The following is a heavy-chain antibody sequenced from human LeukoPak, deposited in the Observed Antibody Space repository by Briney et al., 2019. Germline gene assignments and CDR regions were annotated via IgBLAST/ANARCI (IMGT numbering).Heavy chain of an antibody. J-gene: IGHJ5*02. Sequence: QPGWSLRLSCAASGFTFSDYEMNWVRQAPGKGLEWVSHIGSSGNTVDYADSVKGRFTISRDNAKNTLYLQMNSLRAEDTAVYYCARDPRAIHCSGGSCYSSGWFDPWGQGTLVTVSS. V-gene: IGHV3-48*03. CDR1: GFTFSDYE. D-gene: IGHD2-15*01. CDR2: IGSSGNTV. CDR3: ARDPRAIHCSGGSCYSSGWFDP.